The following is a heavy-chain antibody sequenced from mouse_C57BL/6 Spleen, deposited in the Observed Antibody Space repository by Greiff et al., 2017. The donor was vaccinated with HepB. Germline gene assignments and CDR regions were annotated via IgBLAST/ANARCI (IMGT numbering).Heavy chain of an antibody. CDR1: GFTFSNYW. V-gene: IGHV6-3*01. J-gene: IGHJ3*01. CDR3: TGGGMVPWFAY. D-gene: IGHD2-10*02. Sequence: EVKVEESGGGLVQPGGSMKLSCVASGFTFSNYWMNWVRQSPEKGLEWVAQIRLKSDNYATHYAESVKGRFTISRDDSKSSVYLQMNNLRAEDTGIYYCTGGGMVPWFAYWGQGTLVTVSA. CDR2: IRLKSDNYAT.